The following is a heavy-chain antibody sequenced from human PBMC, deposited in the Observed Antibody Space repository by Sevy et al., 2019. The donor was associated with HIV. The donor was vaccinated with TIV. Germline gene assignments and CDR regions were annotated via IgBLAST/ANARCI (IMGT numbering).Heavy chain of an antibody. CDR3: ARVPMMVRAKAFDY. CDR2: INHSGST. V-gene: IGHV4-34*01. Sequence: SETLSLTCAVYGGSFSGYYWSWIRQPPGKGLEWIGEINHSGSTNYNPSLKSRVTISVDTSKNQFSLKLSSVTAADTAVYYCARVPMMVRAKAFDYWGQRTLVTVSS. D-gene: IGHD3-10*01. CDR1: GGSFSGYY. J-gene: IGHJ4*02.